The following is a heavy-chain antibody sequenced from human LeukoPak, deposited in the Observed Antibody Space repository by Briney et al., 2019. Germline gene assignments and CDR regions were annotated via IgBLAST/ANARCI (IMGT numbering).Heavy chain of an antibody. CDR2: ISGNGGVI. CDR1: GFTFSDNY. D-gene: IGHD1-1*01. J-gene: IGHJ4*02. Sequence: GGSLRLSCAASGFTFSDNYMTWVRQAPGKGLEWLSYISGNGGVIQYADSVKGRFTISRDNVKNLLYLQMDSLRVEDTAIYYCARDPRTVRIWGQGTLVTVSS. CDR3: ARDPRTVRI. V-gene: IGHV3-11*04.